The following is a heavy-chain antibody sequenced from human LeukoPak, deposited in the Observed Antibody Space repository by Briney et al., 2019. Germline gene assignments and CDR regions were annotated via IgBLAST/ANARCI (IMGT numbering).Heavy chain of an antibody. J-gene: IGHJ4*02. CDR3: ARGTSLTYYYDSSAYYLDY. CDR2: IYHSGST. V-gene: IGHV4-38-2*02. CDR1: GYSISSGYY. D-gene: IGHD3-22*01. Sequence: SETLSLTCTVSGYSISSGYYWGWIRQPPGKGLEWIGSIYHSGSTYYNPSLKSRVTISLDTSKNQFSLKLSSVTAADTAVYYCARGTSLTYYYDSSAYYLDYWGQGTLVTVSS.